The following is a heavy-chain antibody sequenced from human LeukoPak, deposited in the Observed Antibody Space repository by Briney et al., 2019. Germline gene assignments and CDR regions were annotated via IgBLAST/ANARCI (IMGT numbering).Heavy chain of an antibody. Sequence: GASVTVSCKASGGTLSSYAISWVRQAPGQGLEWMGRIIPIFGIANYAQTFQGRVTITADKSTSTAYMELSSLRSEDTAVYYCARDLEGVTIFGVVPFFDYWGQGTLVTVSS. CDR3: ARDLEGVTIFGVVPFFDY. CDR2: IIPIFGIA. V-gene: IGHV1-69*04. D-gene: IGHD3-3*01. J-gene: IGHJ4*02. CDR1: GGTLSSYA.